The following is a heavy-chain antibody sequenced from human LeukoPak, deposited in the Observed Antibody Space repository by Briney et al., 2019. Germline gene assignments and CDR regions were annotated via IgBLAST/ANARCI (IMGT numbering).Heavy chain of an antibody. D-gene: IGHD3-16*02. CDR1: GFTFSDYY. CDR2: ISSSVSTI. V-gene: IGHV3-11*04. Sequence: KPGGSLRLSCAASGFTFSDYYMSWIRQAPGKGLEWVSYISSSVSTIYYADSVKGRFTISRDNAKNSLYLQMNSLRAEDTAVYYCASFGEYCDYVWGSYRYRLIDYWGQGTLVTVSS. CDR3: ASFGEYCDYVWGSYRYRLIDY. J-gene: IGHJ4*02.